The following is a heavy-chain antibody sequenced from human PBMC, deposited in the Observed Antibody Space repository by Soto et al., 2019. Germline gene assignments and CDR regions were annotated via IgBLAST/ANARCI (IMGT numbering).Heavy chain of an antibody. J-gene: IGHJ5*02. Sequence: SDTLSLTCAVSGGSISSGGYSWICIRHPPGKCLDWIGYIYHSGSTNYNPSLKSRVTISVDTSKNQFSLKLSSVTAADTAVYYCARVSGYCSSTSCYATYNWFEPWGQGTLVTSPQ. CDR2: IYHSGST. D-gene: IGHD2-2*01. V-gene: IGHV4-61*08. CDR1: GGSISSGGYS. CDR3: ARVSGYCSSTSCYATYNWFEP.